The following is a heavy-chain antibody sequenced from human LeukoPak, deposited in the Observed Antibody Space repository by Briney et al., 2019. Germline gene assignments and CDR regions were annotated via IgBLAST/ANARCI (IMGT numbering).Heavy chain of an antibody. Sequence: SETLSLTCTVSGGSISSYYWSWIRQPPGKGLEWIGYIYYSGNTNYNPSLKSRVTISVDTSKNQFSLKLSSVTAADTAVYYCARAPYDSSGYYNYFDYWGQGTLVTVSS. V-gene: IGHV4-59*12. CDR1: GGSISSYY. D-gene: IGHD3-22*01. CDR3: ARAPYDSSGYYNYFDY. J-gene: IGHJ4*02. CDR2: IYYSGNT.